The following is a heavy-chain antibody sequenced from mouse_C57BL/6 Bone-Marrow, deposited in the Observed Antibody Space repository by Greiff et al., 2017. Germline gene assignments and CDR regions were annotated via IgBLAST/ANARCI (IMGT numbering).Heavy chain of an antibody. V-gene: IGHV1-50*01. CDR3: ASGDYPYAMDY. D-gene: IGHD2-4*01. CDR2: IDPSDSYT. J-gene: IGHJ4*01. Sequence: KPGQGLEWIGEIDPSDSYTNYNQKFKGKATLTVDTSSSTAYMQLSSLTSEDSAVYYCASGDYPYAMDYWGQGTSVTVSS.